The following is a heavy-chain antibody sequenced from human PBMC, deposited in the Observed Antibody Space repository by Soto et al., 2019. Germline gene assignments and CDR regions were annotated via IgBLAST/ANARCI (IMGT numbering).Heavy chain of an antibody. Sequence: SETLSLTCTVSGGSISSGGYYWSWIRQHPGKGLEWIGYIYYSGSTYYNPSLKGRVTISVDTSKNQFSLKLSSVTAADTAVYYCARDAVQNGLGLDYWGQGTLVTVSS. CDR2: IYYSGST. CDR1: GGSISSGGYY. CDR3: ARDAVQNGLGLDY. V-gene: IGHV4-31*03. J-gene: IGHJ4*02. D-gene: IGHD1-1*01.